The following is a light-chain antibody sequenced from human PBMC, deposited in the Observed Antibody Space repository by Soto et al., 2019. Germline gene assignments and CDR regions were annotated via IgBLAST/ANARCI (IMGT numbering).Light chain of an antibody. J-gene: IGKJ4*01. V-gene: IGKV3-20*01. Sequence: EIVLTQSPGTLSLSPGDRATLSCRASQSINSNYLAWYQQKPGQAPRLLLYGASSRATGIPDRVSGSGSGTAFSLTNTLLEPEAFAVYYGQQYGTSPPFTFGGGTRVEIK. CDR3: QQYGTSPPFT. CDR2: GAS. CDR1: QSINSNY.